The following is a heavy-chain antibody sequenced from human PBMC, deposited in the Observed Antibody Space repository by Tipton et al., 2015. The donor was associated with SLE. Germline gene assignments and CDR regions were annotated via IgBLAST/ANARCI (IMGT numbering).Heavy chain of an antibody. D-gene: IGHD6-13*01. CDR3: ARGGYSSSSPDY. CDR2: TYYRSKWYN. V-gene: IGHV6-1*01. Sequence: GLVKPSQTLSLTCAISGDSVSSNSAAWNWIRQSPSRGLEWLGRTYYRSKWYNDYAVSVKSRITINPDTSKNQFSLKLSSVTAADTAVYYCARGGYSSSSPDYWGQGTLVTVSS. CDR1: GDSVSSNSAA. J-gene: IGHJ4*02.